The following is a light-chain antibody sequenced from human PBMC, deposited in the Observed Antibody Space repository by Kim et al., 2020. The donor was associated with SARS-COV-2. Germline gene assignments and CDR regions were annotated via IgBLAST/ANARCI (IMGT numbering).Light chain of an antibody. J-gene: IGLJ1*01. Sequence: GQSHTISCAGTNGDVGRYKYVSWYQQHPGKAPKVIIFDVTKRPSGISDRFSASKSANTASLTISGLQAEDEADYYCSSYTSTTLLVFGTGTKVTVL. CDR3: SSYTSTTLLV. CDR2: DVT. CDR1: NGDVGRYKY. V-gene: IGLV2-14*03.